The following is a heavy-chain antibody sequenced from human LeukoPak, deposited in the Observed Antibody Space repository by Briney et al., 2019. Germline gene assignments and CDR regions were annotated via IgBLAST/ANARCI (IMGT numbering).Heavy chain of an antibody. J-gene: IGHJ4*02. CDR3: AKEEGYIYGLLDY. CDR2: ISSSGSTR. Sequence: QSGGSLRLSCAASGFSFSSYSMNWVRQASGKGLEWVSYISSSGSTRYYADSVKGRFTISRDNSKNTLYLQMNSLRAEDAAVYYCAKEEGYIYGLLDYWGQGILVTVSS. D-gene: IGHD5-18*01. CDR1: GFSFSSYS. V-gene: IGHV3-48*01.